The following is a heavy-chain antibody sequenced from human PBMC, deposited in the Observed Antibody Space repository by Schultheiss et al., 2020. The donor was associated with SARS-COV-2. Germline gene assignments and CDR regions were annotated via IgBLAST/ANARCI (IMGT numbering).Heavy chain of an antibody. CDR2: IYYSGST. Sequence: SETLSLTCAVYGGSFSGYYWSWIRQHPGKGLEWIGYIYYSGSTYYNPSLKSRVTISVDTSKNQFSLKLSSVTAADTAVYYCARIYSSGWYRVLYNWFDPWGQGTLVTVSS. V-gene: IGHV4-34*01. CDR1: GGSFSGYY. D-gene: IGHD6-19*01. J-gene: IGHJ5*02. CDR3: ARIYSSGWYRVLYNWFDP.